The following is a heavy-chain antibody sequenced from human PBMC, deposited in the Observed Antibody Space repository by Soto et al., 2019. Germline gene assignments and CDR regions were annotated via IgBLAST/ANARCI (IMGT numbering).Heavy chain of an antibody. D-gene: IGHD3-10*01. J-gene: IGHJ6*02. CDR2: INHSGKI. CDR1: GGSFTEFY. V-gene: IGHV4-34*01. Sequence: SETLSLTCGVYGGSFTEFYWSWLRQAPGKGLEWIGEINHSGKIDYNPSLKSRLTISIDASKSQVSLKVTSATAADTAVYYCARVVGGNYYEMGVWGQRTTGTVSS. CDR3: ARVVGGNYYEMGV.